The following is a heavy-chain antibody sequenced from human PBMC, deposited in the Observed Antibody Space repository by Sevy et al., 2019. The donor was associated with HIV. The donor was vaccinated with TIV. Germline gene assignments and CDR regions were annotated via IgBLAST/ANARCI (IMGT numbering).Heavy chain of an antibody. CDR2: INSNNNGT. J-gene: IGHJ6*02. CDR3: ARDGRYCSTSSCHLGYYAMDV. D-gene: IGHD2-2*01. CDR1: GYTFTDYF. Sequence: ASVKVSCKASGYTFTDYFMHWVRQAPGQGLEWMGWINSNNNGTNYAQKFQGRVTMTRDTSINTAYMELRGLRYDDTAVYYCARDGRYCSTSSCHLGYYAMDVWGQGTTVTVSS. V-gene: IGHV1-2*02.